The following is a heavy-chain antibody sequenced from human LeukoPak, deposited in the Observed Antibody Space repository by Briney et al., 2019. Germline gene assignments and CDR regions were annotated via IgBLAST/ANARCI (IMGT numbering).Heavy chain of an antibody. CDR1: GGTFSSYA. CDR2: IIPILGIA. D-gene: IGHD5-12*01. CDR3: ARDQRGYSGYDRFDY. J-gene: IGHJ4*02. V-gene: IGHV1-69*04. Sequence: ASVKVSCKAFGGTFSSYAISWVRQAPGQGLEWMGRIIPILGIANYAQKFQGRVTITADKSTSTAYMELSSLRSEDTAVYYCARDQRGYSGYDRFDYWGQGTLVPVSS.